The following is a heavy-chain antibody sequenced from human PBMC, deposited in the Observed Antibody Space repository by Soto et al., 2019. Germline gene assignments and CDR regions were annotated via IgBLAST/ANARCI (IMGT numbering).Heavy chain of an antibody. CDR1: GYIFTSYW. CDR2: IYPGDSDT. Sequence: GESLKISCNGSGYIFTSYWIGWVRQMPGKGLEWMGIIYPGDSDTRYSPSFQGQVTISADKSISTAYLQWSSLKASDTAMYYCARREAARLSAFDIWGQGTMVTVSS. V-gene: IGHV5-51*01. J-gene: IGHJ3*02. CDR3: ARREAARLSAFDI. D-gene: IGHD6-6*01.